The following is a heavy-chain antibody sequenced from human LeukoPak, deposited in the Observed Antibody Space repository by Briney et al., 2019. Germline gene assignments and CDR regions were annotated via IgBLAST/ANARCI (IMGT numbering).Heavy chain of an antibody. V-gene: IGHV3-15*01. CDR3: TTDQSPDNYALEY. CDR1: GFPFKNVW. CDR2: IKSQVDGGTV. D-gene: IGHD5-24*01. J-gene: IGHJ4*02. Sequence: GGSLRLSCAASGFPFKNVWMTWVRQAPGKGLEWVGRIKSQVDGGTVDYAAPVKGRFTISRDDSKSTLYLKMNSLTTEDTGVYYCTTDQSPDNYALEYWGQGTMVTVSA.